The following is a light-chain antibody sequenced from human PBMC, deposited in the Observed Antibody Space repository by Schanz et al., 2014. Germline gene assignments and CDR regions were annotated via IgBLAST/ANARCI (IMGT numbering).Light chain of an antibody. V-gene: IGKV1D-13*01. Sequence: AIQLTQSPSSLSASVGDRVTIACRASQGISSALAWYQQKPGKAPKLLIYDASSLETGVPLRFSGSGSGTDFTLPISSLQPDDFATYYCQQFNNYPQLPFGGGTKV. CDR3: QQFNNYPQLP. J-gene: IGKJ4*01. CDR2: DAS. CDR1: QGISSA.